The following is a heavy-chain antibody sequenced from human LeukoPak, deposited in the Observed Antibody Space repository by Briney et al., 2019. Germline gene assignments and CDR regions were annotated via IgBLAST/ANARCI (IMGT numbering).Heavy chain of an antibody. CDR3: TTDPDIVVVPAAVPLDY. CDR2: IKSKTDGGTT. D-gene: IGHD2-2*01. J-gene: IGHJ4*02. CDR1: GFTFSNAW. V-gene: IGHV3-15*01. Sequence: GGSLRLSCAASGFTFSNAWMSWVRQAPGKGLEWVGRIKSKTDGGTTDYAAPVKGRFTISRDDSKNTLYLQMNSLKAEDTAVYYCTTDPDIVVVPAAVPLDYWGQGTLVTVSS.